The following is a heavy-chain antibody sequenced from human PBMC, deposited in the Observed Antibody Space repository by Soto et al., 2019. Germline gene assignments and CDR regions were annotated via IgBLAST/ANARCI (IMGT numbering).Heavy chain of an antibody. Sequence: GASVKVSCKASGYTFPSYGFSWGRQPPGQGLEGMGWISAYNGNTNYAQKLQGRVTMTTDTSTSTAYMELRSLRSDDTAVYYCARDGRITMIVVVKMDDAFDIWGQGTMVTVSS. CDR2: ISAYNGNT. J-gene: IGHJ3*02. CDR3: ARDGRITMIVVVKMDDAFDI. V-gene: IGHV1-18*04. CDR1: GYTFPSYG. D-gene: IGHD3-22*01.